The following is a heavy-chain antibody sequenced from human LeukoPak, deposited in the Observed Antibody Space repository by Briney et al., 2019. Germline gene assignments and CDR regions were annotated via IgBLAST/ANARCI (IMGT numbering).Heavy chain of an antibody. J-gene: IGHJ4*02. CDR1: GYTFTSYD. CDR3: ARGVPSEKPDPVEMATPYFDY. CDR2: MNPNSGNT. D-gene: IGHD5-24*01. V-gene: IGHV1-8*03. Sequence: ASVKVSCKASGYTFTSYDVNWVRQATGQGLEWMGWMNPNSGNTGYAQKFQGRVTITRNTSISTAYMELSGLTSEDTAVYYCARGVPSEKPDPVEMATPYFDYWGQGTLVTVSS.